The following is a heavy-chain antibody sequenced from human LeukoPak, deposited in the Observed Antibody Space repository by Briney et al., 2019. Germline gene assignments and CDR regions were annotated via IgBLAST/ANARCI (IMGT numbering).Heavy chain of an antibody. D-gene: IGHD3-3*01. Sequence: GASVTVSCKASGGTFSSYAISWVRQAPGQGLEWMGRIIPILGIANYAQKFQGRVTITADKSTSTAYMELSSLRSEDTAVYYCASGGDYDFWSGYYRRGYYFDYWGQGTLVTVSS. CDR1: GGTFSSYA. CDR3: ASGGDYDFWSGYYRRGYYFDY. J-gene: IGHJ4*02. CDR2: IIPILGIA. V-gene: IGHV1-69*04.